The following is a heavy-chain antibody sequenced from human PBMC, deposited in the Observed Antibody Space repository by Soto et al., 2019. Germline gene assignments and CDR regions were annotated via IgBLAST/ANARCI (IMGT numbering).Heavy chain of an antibody. V-gene: IGHV4-39*07. CDR2: IYYSGST. D-gene: IGHD3-10*01. CDR3: ARDTRGETFGEFDY. J-gene: IGHJ4*02. CDR1: GGSISSSSYY. Sequence: SETLSLTCTVSGGSISSSSYYWGWIRQPPGKGLEWIGSIYYSGSTYYNPSLKSRVTISVDTSKNQFSLKLSSVTAADTAVYYCARDTRGETFGEFDYWGQGTLVTVSS.